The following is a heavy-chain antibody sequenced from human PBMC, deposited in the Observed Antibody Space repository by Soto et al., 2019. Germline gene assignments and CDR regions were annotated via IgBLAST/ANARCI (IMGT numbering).Heavy chain of an antibody. D-gene: IGHD2-15*01. CDR2: IYYSGST. CDR1: GGSISSYY. J-gene: IGHJ4*02. CDR3: ATSPYCSGGSCYSYDYFDY. V-gene: IGHV4-59*08. Sequence: SETLSLTCTVSGGSISSYYWSWIRQPPGKGLEWIGYIYYSGSTNYNPSLKSRVTISVDTSKNQFSLKLSSVTAADTAVYYCATSPYCSGGSCYSYDYFDYWGQGTLVTVS.